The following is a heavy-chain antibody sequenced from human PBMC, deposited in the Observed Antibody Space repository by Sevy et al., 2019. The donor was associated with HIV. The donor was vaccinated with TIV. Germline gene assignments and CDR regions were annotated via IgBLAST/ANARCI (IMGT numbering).Heavy chain of an antibody. CDR2: ISAYNGNT. V-gene: IGHV1-18*01. J-gene: IGHJ4*02. CDR3: ARETTVVTPPDY. Sequence: ASVMVSCKASGYTFTSYGISWVRQAPGQGLEWMGWISAYNGNTNYAQKLQGRVTMTTDTSTSTAYMELRSLRSDDTAVYYCARETTVVTPPDYWGQGTLVTVSS. CDR1: GYTFTSYG. D-gene: IGHD4-17*01.